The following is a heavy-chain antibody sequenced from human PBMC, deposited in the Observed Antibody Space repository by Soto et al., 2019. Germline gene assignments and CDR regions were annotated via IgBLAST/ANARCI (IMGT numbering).Heavy chain of an antibody. V-gene: IGHV4-34*01. CDR3: ARAWGGVPDY. Sequence: QVQLQQWGAGLLKPSETLSLTCAVYGGSFSGYYWSWIRQPPGKGLEWIGEIYHSVSTSYNPSLKSRVPISVDTSKDQFSLKLSSVTAADTAVYYCARAWGGVPDYWGQGTLVTVSS. CDR2: IYHSVST. J-gene: IGHJ4*02. CDR1: GGSFSGYY. D-gene: IGHD3-16*01.